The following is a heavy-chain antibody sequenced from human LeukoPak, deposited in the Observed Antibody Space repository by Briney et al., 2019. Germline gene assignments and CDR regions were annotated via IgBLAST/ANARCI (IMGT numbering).Heavy chain of an antibody. CDR1: GFTFSSYA. CDR2: ISYNGSNK. D-gene: IGHD4-17*01. V-gene: IGHV3-30*04. CDR3: ARTVTPGAGSPHY. Sequence: QPGRSLRLSCAASGFTFSSYAMRWVRQAPGRGLEWVSVISYNGSNKYYADSVKGRFTISRDNSKNTLSLQMNSLRAEDTALYYCARTVTPGAGSPHYWGQGTLVTVSS. J-gene: IGHJ4*02.